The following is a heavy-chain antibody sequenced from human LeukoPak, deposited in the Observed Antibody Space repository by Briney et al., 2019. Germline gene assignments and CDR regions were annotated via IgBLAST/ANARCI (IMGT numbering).Heavy chain of an antibody. V-gene: IGHV3-7*01. CDR1: GFTFSTYW. D-gene: IGHD6-13*01. CDR2: IKQDGSEK. Sequence: GGSLRLSCAASGFTFSTYWMSWVRQAPGKGLEWVANIKQDGSEKYYVDSVKGRFIISRDNAKNSLYLQMNSLRAEDTAMYYCARDSAGNDYWGQGTLVTVSS. J-gene: IGHJ4*02. CDR3: ARDSAGNDY.